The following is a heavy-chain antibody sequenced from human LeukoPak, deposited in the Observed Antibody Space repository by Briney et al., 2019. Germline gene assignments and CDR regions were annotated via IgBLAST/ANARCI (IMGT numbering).Heavy chain of an antibody. CDR1: GYTFTSYD. CDR2: MNPNSGNP. Sequence: ASVKVSCKASGYTFTSYDINWVRQATGQGLEWMGWMNPNSGNPGYAQKFQGRVTITRNTSISTAYMELSSLRSEDTAVYYCARRRAIVVVPAAIDWFDPWGQGTLVTVSS. V-gene: IGHV1-8*03. D-gene: IGHD2-2*01. J-gene: IGHJ5*02. CDR3: ARRRAIVVVPAAIDWFDP.